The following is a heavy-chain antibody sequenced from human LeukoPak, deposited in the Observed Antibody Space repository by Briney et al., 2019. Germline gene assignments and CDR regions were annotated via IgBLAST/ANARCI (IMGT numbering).Heavy chain of an antibody. Sequence: SETLSLTCIVSDDSISTYYWSWIRQPPGKGLEWIGFIYYSGSTNYNPSLRSRVAISVDMSKNQFSLNLRSVTAADTAVYYCARSNGDWIDPWGQGTLVTVSS. CDR2: IYYSGST. V-gene: IGHV4-59*08. D-gene: IGHD4-17*01. J-gene: IGHJ5*02. CDR3: ARSNGDWIDP. CDR1: DDSISTYY.